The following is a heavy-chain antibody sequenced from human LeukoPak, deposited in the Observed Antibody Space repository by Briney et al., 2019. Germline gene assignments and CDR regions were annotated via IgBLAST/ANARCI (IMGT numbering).Heavy chain of an antibody. V-gene: IGHV3-11*04. J-gene: IGHJ4*02. CDR3: ARDCGGHCYSGFDY. Sequence: GGSLRLSCAASGFTFSDYYMAWIRQAPGKGLEYISHISASGSTIHYGDSVKGRFTIFRGDARNSVYLQMTSLRAEDTATYFCARDCGGHCYSGFDYWGQGALATVSS. CDR1: GFTFSDYY. CDR2: ISASGSTI. D-gene: IGHD2-21*02.